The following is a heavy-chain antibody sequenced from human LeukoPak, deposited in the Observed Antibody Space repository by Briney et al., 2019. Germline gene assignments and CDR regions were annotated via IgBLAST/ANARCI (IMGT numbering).Heavy chain of an antibody. CDR1: GGSISSSSYY. J-gene: IGHJ4*02. CDR2: IYYSGSI. CDR3: ARGYYDFWSGYLGGYYFDY. V-gene: IGHV4-39*07. D-gene: IGHD3-3*01. Sequence: SETLSLTCTVSGGSISSSSYYWGWIRQPPGKGLEWIGSIYYSGSIYYNPSLKSRVTISVDTSKNQFSLKLSSVTAADTAVYYCARGYYDFWSGYLGGYYFDYWGQGTLVTVSS.